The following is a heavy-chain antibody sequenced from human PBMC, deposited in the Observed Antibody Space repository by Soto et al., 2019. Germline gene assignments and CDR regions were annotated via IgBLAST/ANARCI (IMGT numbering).Heavy chain of an antibody. D-gene: IGHD3-10*01. CDR1: GDTFTFYS. J-gene: IGHJ4*02. CDR3: SSGYCSLYRPFDY. Sequence: QVQLVQSGAEVKKPGSSVRVSCKASGDTFTFYSIHWVRQAPGLGLEWMGRINPILSMSNYAQRFQGRVTLTAHMSTRTAYMELRSLRSEDGALAYCSSGYCSLYRPFDYWGQGALATVSS. V-gene: IGHV1-69*02. CDR2: INPILSMS.